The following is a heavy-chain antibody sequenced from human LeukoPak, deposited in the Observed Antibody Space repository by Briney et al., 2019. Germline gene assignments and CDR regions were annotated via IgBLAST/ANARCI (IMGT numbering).Heavy chain of an antibody. CDR3: ARGSSGWYYFDY. J-gene: IGHJ4*02. CDR2: INHSGST. D-gene: IGHD6-19*01. CDR1: GGSFSGYS. V-gene: IGHV4-34*01. Sequence: SETLSLTCAVYGGSFSGYSWSWIRQPPGKGLEWIGEINHSGSTNYNPSLKSRVTITVDTTKNQFSLKLSSVTAADTAVYYCARGSSGWYYFDYWGQGTLVTVSS.